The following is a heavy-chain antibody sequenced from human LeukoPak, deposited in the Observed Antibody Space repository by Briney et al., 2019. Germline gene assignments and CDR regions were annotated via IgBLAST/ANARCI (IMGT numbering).Heavy chain of an antibody. CDR1: GGSISSGGYS. CDR2: IYHSGST. J-gene: IGHJ5*02. CDR3: ARGQHDEVDTAMVSWFDP. Sequence: TLSLTCAVSGGSISSGGYSWSWIRQPPGKGLEWIGYIYHSGSTYYNPSLKSRVTISVDRSKNQFSLKLSSVTAADTAVYYCARGQHDEVDTAMVSWFDPWGQGTLVTVSS. V-gene: IGHV4-30-2*01. D-gene: IGHD5-18*01.